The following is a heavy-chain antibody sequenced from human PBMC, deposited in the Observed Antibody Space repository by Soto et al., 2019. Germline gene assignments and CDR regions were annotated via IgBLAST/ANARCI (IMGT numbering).Heavy chain of an antibody. V-gene: IGHV1-46*01. J-gene: IGHJ6*02. CDR2: INPRGGIA. D-gene: IGHD6-13*01. CDR3: ASSPAYGSSWYGIPPDLSHGMDV. CDR1: GYTFTSYY. Sequence: SVKGSCKASGYTFTSYYIHWVRQAPVQGLEWMGIINPRGGIATYAQKFQGRLTMTGDTSTSTVYMELSSLTSEDTAMYHCASSPAYGSSWYGIPPDLSHGMDVWGQGTTVTVSS.